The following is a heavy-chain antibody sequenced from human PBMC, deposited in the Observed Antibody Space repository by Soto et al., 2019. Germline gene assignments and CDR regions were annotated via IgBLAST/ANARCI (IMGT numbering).Heavy chain of an antibody. CDR2: ISGSGGST. J-gene: IGHJ5*02. Sequence: EVQLLESGGGLVQPGGSLRLSCAASGFTFSSYAMSWVRQAPGKGLEWVSAISGSGGSTYYADSVKGRFTISRDNSKNTLYLQMNSLIAEDTAVYYCAKDRGSSSSYLYGWFDPWGQGTLVTVSS. CDR1: GFTFSSYA. D-gene: IGHD6-13*01. CDR3: AKDRGSSSSYLYGWFDP. V-gene: IGHV3-23*01.